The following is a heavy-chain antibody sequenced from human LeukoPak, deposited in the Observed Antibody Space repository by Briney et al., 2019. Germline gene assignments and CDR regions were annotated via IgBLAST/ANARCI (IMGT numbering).Heavy chain of an antibody. D-gene: IGHD3-10*01. CDR2: ISGSGGST. Sequence: GGSLRLSCAASGFTFSSYAMSWVRQAPGKGLEWVPAISGSGGSTYYADSVKGRFTISRDNSKNTLYLQMNSLRAEDTAVYYCAKDGLLWFGESFFDYWGQGTLVTVSS. J-gene: IGHJ4*02. CDR1: GFTFSSYA. CDR3: AKDGLLWFGESFFDY. V-gene: IGHV3-23*01.